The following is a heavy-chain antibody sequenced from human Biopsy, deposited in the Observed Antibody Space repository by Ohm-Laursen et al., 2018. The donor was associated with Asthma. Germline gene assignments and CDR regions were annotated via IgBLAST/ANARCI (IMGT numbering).Heavy chain of an antibody. CDR2: ISYTGNT. V-gene: IGHV4-39*01. CDR3: ARHWNWGSFFDY. J-gene: IGHJ4*02. Sequence: SDTLSLTCTVSGGSMRSSSYSWGWIRQPPGRGLEWIGSISYTGNTDIPSLRSRVTLSVDTSKNNFSRKLTSVTAADTAVFYCARHWNWGSFFDYWGQGTPVTVSS. D-gene: IGHD7-27*01. CDR1: GGSMRSSSYS.